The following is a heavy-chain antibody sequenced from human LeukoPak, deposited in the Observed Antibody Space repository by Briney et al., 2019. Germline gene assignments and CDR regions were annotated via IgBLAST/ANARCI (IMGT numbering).Heavy chain of an antibody. J-gene: IGHJ4*02. Sequence: GASVKVSCKPSGYASTGYYIHWLRQAPGQGLEWMGWINPNTGATIYAQRFQGRVTMTRDTSINTAYMELSTLTSDDTGVYYCARDRVGSGWPRPYYFEKWGQGTLVTVSS. CDR3: ARDRVGSGWPRPYYFEK. V-gene: IGHV1-2*02. D-gene: IGHD6-19*01. CDR2: INPNTGAT. CDR1: GYASTGYY.